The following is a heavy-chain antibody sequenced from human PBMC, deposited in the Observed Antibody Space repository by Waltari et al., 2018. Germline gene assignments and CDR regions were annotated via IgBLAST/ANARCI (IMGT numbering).Heavy chain of an antibody. J-gene: IGHJ4*02. V-gene: IGHV3-48*03. CDR1: GFTVRSYD. D-gene: IGHD1-7*01. CDR2: ISSRGNTI. CDR3: ARDGNNWNYGDY. Sequence: EVQRVESGGGLVQPGGSLRLSCAASGFTVRSYDMSWVRQAPGRGLEWVSYISSRGNTIYYAESVKGRFTISRDNAKNSFYMQMNSLRAEDTAVYYCARDGNNWNYGDYWGQGTLVTVSS.